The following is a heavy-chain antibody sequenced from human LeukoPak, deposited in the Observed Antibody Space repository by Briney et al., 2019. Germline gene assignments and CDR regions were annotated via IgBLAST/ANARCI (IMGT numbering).Heavy chain of an antibody. CDR1: GGSISSYY. Sequence: SETLSLTCTVSGGSISSYYWSWIRQPPGKGLEWIGYIYYSGSTNYNPSLKSRVTISVDTSKNQFSLKLSSVTAADTAVYYCARGIQLWTPYYFDYWGQGTLVTVSS. J-gene: IGHJ4*02. CDR2: IYYSGST. D-gene: IGHD5-18*01. CDR3: ARGIQLWTPYYFDY. V-gene: IGHV4-59*01.